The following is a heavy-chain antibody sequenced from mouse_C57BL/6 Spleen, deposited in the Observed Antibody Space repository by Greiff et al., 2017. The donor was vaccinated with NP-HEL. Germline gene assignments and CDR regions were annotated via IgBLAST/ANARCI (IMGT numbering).Heavy chain of an antibody. Sequence: QVQLQQPGAELVKPGASVKLSCKASGYTFTSYWMQWVKQRPGQGLEWIGEIDPSDSYTNYNQKFKGKATLTVDTSSSTAYMQLSSLTSEDSAVYYCARAVYYYGSSYHYFDYWGQGTTLTVSS. D-gene: IGHD1-1*01. V-gene: IGHV1-50*01. CDR1: GYTFTSYW. CDR3: ARAVYYYGSSYHYFDY. CDR2: IDPSDSYT. J-gene: IGHJ2*01.